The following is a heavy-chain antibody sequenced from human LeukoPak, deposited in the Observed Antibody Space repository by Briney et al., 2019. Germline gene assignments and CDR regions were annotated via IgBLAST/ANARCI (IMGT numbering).Heavy chain of an antibody. CDR3: AGDRSPTYSSGWYQDAFDI. CDR1: GYTFTGYY. D-gene: IGHD6-19*01. Sequence: ASVKVSCKASGYTFTGYYMHWVRQAPGQGLEWMGWINPNSGGTNYAQKFQGWVTMTRDTSISTAYMELSRLRSDDTAVYYCAGDRSPTYSSGWYQDAFDIWGQGTMVTASS. J-gene: IGHJ3*02. CDR2: INPNSGGT. V-gene: IGHV1-2*04.